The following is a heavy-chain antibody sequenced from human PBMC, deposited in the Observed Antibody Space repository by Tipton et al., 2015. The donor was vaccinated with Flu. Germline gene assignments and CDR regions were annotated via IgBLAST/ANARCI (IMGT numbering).Heavy chain of an antibody. CDR2: ISGNGGDT. CDR3: ARAVAGYYFDF. D-gene: IGHD6-19*01. CDR1: GFTFSSHG. V-gene: IGHV3-23*01. J-gene: IGHJ4*02. Sequence: SLRLSCEASGFTFSSHGMSWVRQAPGEGLEWVSGISGNGGDTYYAASVKGRFTVSRDNSKSTVYLQGTSLRAEDTAVYYCARAVAGYYFDFWGQGTLVTVSS.